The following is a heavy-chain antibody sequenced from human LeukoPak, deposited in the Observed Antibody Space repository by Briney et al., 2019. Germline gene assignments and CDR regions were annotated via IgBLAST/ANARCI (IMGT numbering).Heavy chain of an antibody. Sequence: GGSLRLSCAASGFTLSSYAMSGVRQAPGKGLEWVSGSGSGGSTYFADSVKGRFTISRDNSKNTLYLQMHSLRAEDTAVYYCAKDFWSGYYPNYWGQGTLVTVSS. J-gene: IGHJ4*02. CDR3: AKDFWSGYYPNY. CDR2: SGSGGST. CDR1: GFTLSSYA. D-gene: IGHD3-3*01. V-gene: IGHV3-23*01.